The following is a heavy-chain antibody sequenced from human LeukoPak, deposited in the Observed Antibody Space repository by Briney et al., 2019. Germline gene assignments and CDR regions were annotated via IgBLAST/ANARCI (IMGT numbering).Heavy chain of an antibody. CDR3: ARGGSYYDILTGNFDY. Sequence: SETLSLTCTVSGDSISSYFWCWIRQPPGKGLEWIGYIYYSGSTNYNPSLKSRVTISVDTSKNQFSLKLSSVTAADTAVYYCARGGSYYDILTGNFDYWGQGTLVTVSS. CDR2: IYYSGST. D-gene: IGHD3-9*01. J-gene: IGHJ4*02. CDR1: GDSISSYF. V-gene: IGHV4-59*01.